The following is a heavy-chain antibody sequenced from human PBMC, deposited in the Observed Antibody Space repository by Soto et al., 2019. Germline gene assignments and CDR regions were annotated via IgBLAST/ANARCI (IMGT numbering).Heavy chain of an antibody. CDR3: TKYSRPAAEGYSFDY. CDR2: IHYSGST. V-gene: IGHV4-59*01. Sequence: ETLSLSCTVSGVSISGSSWSWIRQTPGKGLEWVVYIHYSGSTNYNPAMQRLITMSVDSAKNQYSLQLSSVAAADAALYFCTKYSRPAAEGYSFDYWGQGAPVTVYS. CDR1: GVSISGSS. J-gene: IGHJ4*02. D-gene: IGHD2-2*01.